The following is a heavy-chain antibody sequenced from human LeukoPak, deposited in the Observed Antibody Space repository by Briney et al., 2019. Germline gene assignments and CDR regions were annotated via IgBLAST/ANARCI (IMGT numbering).Heavy chain of an antibody. CDR3: ARGVGSSWQENDY. V-gene: IGHV1-8*03. D-gene: IGHD6-13*01. Sequence: GASVKVSCKASGYTFTSYDINWVRQATGQGLEWMGWTNPNSGNTGYAQKFQGRVTITRNTSISTAYMELSGLRSEDTAVYYCARGVGSSWQENDYWGQGTLVTVSS. CDR2: TNPNSGNT. J-gene: IGHJ4*02. CDR1: GYTFTSYD.